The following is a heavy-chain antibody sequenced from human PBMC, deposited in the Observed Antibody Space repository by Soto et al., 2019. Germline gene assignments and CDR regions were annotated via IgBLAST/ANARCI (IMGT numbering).Heavy chain of an antibody. D-gene: IGHD6-19*01. V-gene: IGHV4-39*01. CDR1: DGSSGGRSCC. J-gene: IGHJ5*02. Sequence: SVILSLTYSVSDGSSGGRSCCCGWIRQPPGKGLEWIGSIYYSGSTYYNPSLKSRVTISVDTSKNQFSLKLSSVTAADTAVYYCARTRAVWFDPWGQGTLVTVTS. CDR3: ARTRAVWFDP. CDR2: IYYSGST.